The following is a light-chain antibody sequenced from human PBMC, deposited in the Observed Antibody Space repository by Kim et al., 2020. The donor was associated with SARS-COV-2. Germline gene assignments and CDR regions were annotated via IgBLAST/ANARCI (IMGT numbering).Light chain of an antibody. CDR2: NNN. CDR3: QSDDSRLSGV. Sequence: GQRVTISCSGSSSNIGTGYDVPWYQQPAGTPPQLLDCNNNSRPSGADDRSAGYTSGTSSTLASSGLPAEDEAYYCGQSDDSRLSGVFGAGTKFTVL. V-gene: IGLV1-40*01. J-gene: IGLJ1*01. CDR1: SSNIGTGYD.